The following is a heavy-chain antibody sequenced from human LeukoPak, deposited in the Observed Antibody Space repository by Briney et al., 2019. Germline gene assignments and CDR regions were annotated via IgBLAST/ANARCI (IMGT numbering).Heavy chain of an antibody. V-gene: IGHV3-7*01. J-gene: IGHJ4*02. CDR2: IKKDGSEK. CDR1: GFTLSDYW. CDR3: ATAMVRGVPDY. Sequence: GGSLRLSCAAAGFTLSDYWMSWVRQAPGKGLEWVANIKKDGSEKYYVDSVKGRFTISRDNAKNSLYLQMNSLRAEDTAVYYCATAMVRGVPDYWGQGTLVTVSS. D-gene: IGHD3-10*01.